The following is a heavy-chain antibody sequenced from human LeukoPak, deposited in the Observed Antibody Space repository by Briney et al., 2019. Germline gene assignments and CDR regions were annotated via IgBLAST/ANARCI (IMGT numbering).Heavy chain of an antibody. CDR1: GFTFSSYA. Sequence: GGSLRLSCAASGFTFSSYAMSWVRQAPGKGLEWVSSISGSGGSTDYADSVKGRFTISRDNSKNTLYLQMNSLRADDTAVYYCAKDLYIVGATYFDYWGQGTLVTVSS. CDR2: ISGSGGST. D-gene: IGHD1-26*01. J-gene: IGHJ4*02. CDR3: AKDLYIVGATYFDY. V-gene: IGHV3-23*01.